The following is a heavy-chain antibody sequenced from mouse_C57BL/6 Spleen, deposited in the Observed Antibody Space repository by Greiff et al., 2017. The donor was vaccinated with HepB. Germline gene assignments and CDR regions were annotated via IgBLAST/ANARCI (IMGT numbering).Heavy chain of an antibody. Sequence: EVQLQQSGGGLVQPGGSLSLSCAASGFTFTDYYMSWVRQPPGKALEWLGFIRNKANGYTTEYSASVKGRFTISRDNSQSILYLQMNALRAEDSATYYCARSSYYEGFDYWGQGTTLTVSS. V-gene: IGHV7-3*01. D-gene: IGHD2-10*01. CDR2: IRNKANGYTT. CDR1: GFTFTDYY. J-gene: IGHJ2*01. CDR3: ARSSYYEGFDY.